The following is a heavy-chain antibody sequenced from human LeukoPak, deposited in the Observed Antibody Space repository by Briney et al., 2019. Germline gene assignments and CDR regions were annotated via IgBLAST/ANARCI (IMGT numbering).Heavy chain of an antibody. J-gene: IGHJ4*02. Sequence: ASAKVSCKASGYTFTGYYMHWVRQAPGQGLEWMGWMNPNSGNTGYAQKFQGRVTITRNTSISTAYMELSSLRSEDTAVYYCARVGRGYFDYWGQGTLVTVSS. CDR2: MNPNSGNT. D-gene: IGHD3-10*01. CDR1: GYTFTGYY. CDR3: ARVGRGYFDY. V-gene: IGHV1-8*03.